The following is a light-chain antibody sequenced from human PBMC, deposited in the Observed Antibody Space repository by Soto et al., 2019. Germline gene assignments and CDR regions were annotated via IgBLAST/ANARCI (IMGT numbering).Light chain of an antibody. V-gene: IGLV1-36*01. CDR3: PAWDDSLNGPV. CDR1: SSNIGNNA. Sequence: QSVLTQPPSVSEAPRQRVTISCSGSSSNIGNNAVNWYQQLPGKAPKLLIYYDDLLPSGVSDRFSGSKSGTSASLAISGLQSEDEADYDCPAWDDSLNGPVFGTGTKLTVL. J-gene: IGLJ1*01. CDR2: YDD.